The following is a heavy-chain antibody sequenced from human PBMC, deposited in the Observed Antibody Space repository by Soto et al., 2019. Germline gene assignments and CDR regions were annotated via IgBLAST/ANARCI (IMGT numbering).Heavy chain of an antibody. V-gene: IGHV3-23*01. J-gene: IGHJ4*02. CDR1: GFTFSSYA. CDR3: AKDLEGSSRRFDY. Sequence: PGGSLRLSCAASGFTFSSYAMSWARQAPGKGLEWVSAISGSGGSTYYADSVKGRLTISRDNSKNTLYLQMNSLRAEDTAVYYCAKDLEGSSRRFDYWGQGTLVTVSS. D-gene: IGHD6-13*01. CDR2: ISGSGGST.